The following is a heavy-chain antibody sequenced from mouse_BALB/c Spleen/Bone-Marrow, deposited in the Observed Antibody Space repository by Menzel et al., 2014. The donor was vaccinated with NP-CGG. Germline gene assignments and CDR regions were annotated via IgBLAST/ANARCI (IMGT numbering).Heavy chain of an antibody. CDR3: AREGYGLGSLDGGVDY. V-gene: IGHV4-1*02. CDR1: GFDFSRYW. CDR2: ISPDSSTI. Sequence: EVKLLESGGGLVQPGGSLKLSCAASGFDFSRYWMSWVRQAPGKGLEWIGEISPDSSTINYTPSLKDKFIISRDNAKNTLYLQMSKVRSEDTALYCCAREGYGLGSLDGGVDYWGQGTSVTVSS. D-gene: IGHD1-1*02. J-gene: IGHJ4*01.